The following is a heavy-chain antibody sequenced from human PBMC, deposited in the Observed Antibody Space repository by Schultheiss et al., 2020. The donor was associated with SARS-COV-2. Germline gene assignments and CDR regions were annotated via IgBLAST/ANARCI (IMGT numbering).Heavy chain of an antibody. CDR2: IDHSGSS. J-gene: IGHJ4*02. CDR3: ARGRQLVPFDY. D-gene: IGHD6-13*01. Sequence: SQTLSLTCAVFGGSFSGYYWIWIRQSPGKGLEWIGEIDHSGSSNYNPSLRSRVTISVDTSKNQFSLKLSSVTAADTAVYYCARGRQLVPFDYWGQGTLVTVSS. V-gene: IGHV4-34*01. CDR1: GGSFSGYY.